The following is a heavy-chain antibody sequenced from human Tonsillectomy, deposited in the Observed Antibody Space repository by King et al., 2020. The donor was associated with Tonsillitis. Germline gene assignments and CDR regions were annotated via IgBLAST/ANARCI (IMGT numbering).Heavy chain of an antibody. Sequence: LQLQESGPGPVKPSETLSLTCTVSGGSISSSSYYWGWIRQPPGKGLEWIGSIYYSGSTYYNPSLKSRVTISVDTSKNQFSLKLSSVTAADTAVYYCASLPYSSSWYYLSNYWGQGTLVTVSS. D-gene: IGHD6-13*01. V-gene: IGHV4-39*07. J-gene: IGHJ4*02. CDR3: ASLPYSSSWYYLSNY. CDR2: IYYSGST. CDR1: GGSISSSSYY.